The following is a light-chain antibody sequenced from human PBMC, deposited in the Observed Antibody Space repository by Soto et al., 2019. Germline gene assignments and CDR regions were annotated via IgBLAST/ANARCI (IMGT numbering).Light chain of an antibody. J-gene: IGLJ2*01. CDR2: DVS. CDR3: SSYTSGSTLV. CDR1: SSDVGGYNY. Sequence: QSALTQPASVSGSPGQSITISCTGTSSDVGGYNYVSWYQQHPGKAPKLMIYDVSNRPSGVPNRFSGSKSANTASLTISGLQAEDEGDYYCSSYTSGSTLVFGGGTKVTVL. V-gene: IGLV2-14*03.